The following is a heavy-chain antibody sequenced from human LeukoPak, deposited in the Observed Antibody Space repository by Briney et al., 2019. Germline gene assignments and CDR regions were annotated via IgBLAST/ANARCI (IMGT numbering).Heavy chain of an antibody. D-gene: IGHD2-21*02. J-gene: IGHJ4*02. CDR3: ARGMVLAYCGGDCYSCFDY. Sequence: SVKVSCKASGGTFSSYAISWVRQAPGQGLEWMGGIIPIFGTANYAQKFQGRVTITADESTSTVYMELSSLRSEDTAVYYCARGMVLAYCGGDCYSCFDYWGQGTLVTVSS. V-gene: IGHV1-69*13. CDR2: IIPIFGTA. CDR1: GGTFSSYA.